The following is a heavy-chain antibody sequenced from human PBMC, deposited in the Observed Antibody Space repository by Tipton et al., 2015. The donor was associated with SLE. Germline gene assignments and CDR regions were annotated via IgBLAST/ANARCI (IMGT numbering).Heavy chain of an antibody. Sequence: SLRLSCAASGFTFSSYWMHWVRRAPGKGLVWVSRINTDGSSTTYADSVKGRFTISRDNAKNTLYLQMNSLRAEDTAVYYCTSDIWGYSSFFDYWGQETLVTVSS. V-gene: IGHV3-74*01. D-gene: IGHD3-16*01. CDR3: TSDIWGYSSFFDY. J-gene: IGHJ4*02. CDR2: INTDGSST. CDR1: GFTFSSYW.